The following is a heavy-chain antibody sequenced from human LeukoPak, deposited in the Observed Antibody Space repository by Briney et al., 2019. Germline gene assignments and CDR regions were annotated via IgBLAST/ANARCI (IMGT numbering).Heavy chain of an antibody. CDR2: ISGSSSTI. J-gene: IGHJ4*02. Sequence: GGSLRLSCAASGFTFSSYSMNWVRQAPGKGLEWISYISGSSSTIYYADSVKGRFTISRDNAKNSLYLQMNGLRDEDTAVFYCAREGPSDFDSWGQGTLITVSS. D-gene: IGHD2-2*01. CDR1: GFTFSSYS. V-gene: IGHV3-48*02. CDR3: AREGPSDFDS.